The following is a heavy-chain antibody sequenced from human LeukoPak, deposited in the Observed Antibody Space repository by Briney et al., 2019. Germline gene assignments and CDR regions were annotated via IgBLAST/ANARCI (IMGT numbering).Heavy chain of an antibody. CDR1: GYSFTNYW. V-gene: IGHV5-51*01. CDR2: IYPGDSDT. Sequence: GESLKTSLKGSGYSFTNYWSGWVRQMPGKGLEWMGIIYPGDSDTRYSPSFQGQVTISAAKSISTAYLLWSSLKASDTAMYYCATYYYDTSGFSPLTAWWGEGTLVTVSS. CDR3: ATYYYDTSGFSPLTAW. D-gene: IGHD3-22*01. J-gene: IGHJ4*02.